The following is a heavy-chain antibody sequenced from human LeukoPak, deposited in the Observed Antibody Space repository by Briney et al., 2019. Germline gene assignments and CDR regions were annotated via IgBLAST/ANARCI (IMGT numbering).Heavy chain of an antibody. Sequence: ASVGVSCKPSGYTFTTYDINWVRQATGQGLEWMGWMNPNSGNTGYAQKFQGRVTMTRNTSISTAYMELSSLRSEDTAVYYCARAPPYSSPPDYWGQGTLVTVSS. D-gene: IGHD6-13*01. CDR3: ARAPPYSSPPDY. J-gene: IGHJ4*02. CDR1: GYTFTTYD. CDR2: MNPNSGNT. V-gene: IGHV1-8*01.